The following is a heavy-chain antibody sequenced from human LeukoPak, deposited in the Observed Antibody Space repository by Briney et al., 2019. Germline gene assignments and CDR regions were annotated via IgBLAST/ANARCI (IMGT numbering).Heavy chain of an antibody. D-gene: IGHD6-6*01. CDR1: GGSISSGSYY. V-gene: IGHV4-61*02. CDR2: IYTSGST. CDR3: ARDARDSSSSPQDYYYYYYMDV. J-gene: IGHJ6*03. Sequence: SETLSLTCTVSGGSISSGSYYWSWIRQPAGKGLEWIGRIYTSGSTNYNPSLKSRVTISVDTSKNQFSLKLSSVTAADTAVYYCARDARDSSSSPQDYYYYYYMDVWGKGTTVTVSS.